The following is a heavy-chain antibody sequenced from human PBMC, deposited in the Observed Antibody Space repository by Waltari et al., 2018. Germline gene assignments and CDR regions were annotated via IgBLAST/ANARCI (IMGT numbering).Heavy chain of an antibody. CDR1: GLPPKSYG. Sequence: QVRLVASGGGVVKPGRSLRLSCEGSGLPPKSYGIHWVRQPPGKGLEWVAVVSQFGANTFYADSVKGRFTISRDDSKNTVSLQIHSLRAEDTAVYFCAKDPAYSEYYYYGMDLWGQGTTVTVSS. J-gene: IGHJ6*02. D-gene: IGHD2-15*01. V-gene: IGHV3-30*18. CDR3: AKDPAYSEYYYYGMDL. CDR2: VSQFGANT.